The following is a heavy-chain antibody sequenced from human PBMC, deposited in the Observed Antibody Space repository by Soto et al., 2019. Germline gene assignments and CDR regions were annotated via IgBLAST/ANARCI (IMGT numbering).Heavy chain of an antibody. CDR1: GYSFTSYA. D-gene: IGHD3-22*01. J-gene: IGHJ4*02. CDR2: INAGNSDT. Sequence: GASVKVSCKASGYSFTSYAMHWVRQAPGQRLEWMGWINAGNSDTTYSQKFQGRVTITSDTSASTAYMELTSLRSEDTAVYYCARDFSMEVVAHGYWGQGTLVTVSS. CDR3: ARDFSMEVVAHGY. V-gene: IGHV1-3*01.